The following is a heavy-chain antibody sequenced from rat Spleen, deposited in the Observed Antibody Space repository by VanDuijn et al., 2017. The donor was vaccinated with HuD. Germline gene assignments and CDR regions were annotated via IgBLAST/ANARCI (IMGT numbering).Heavy chain of an antibody. CDR1: GFTFSDYY. Sequence: EVQLVESGGGLVQPGGSLKLSCAASGFTFSDYYMAWVRQAPTKGLEWVASISYDGSSAYYRDSVKGRFTVSRDNAKSSLYLQMDSLRSEDTATYYWTRGPFVTTGSGFAYWGQGTLVTVSS. V-gene: IGHV5-20*01. J-gene: IGHJ3*01. CDR2: ISYDGSSA. D-gene: IGHD1-8*01. CDR3: TRGPFVTTGSGFAY.